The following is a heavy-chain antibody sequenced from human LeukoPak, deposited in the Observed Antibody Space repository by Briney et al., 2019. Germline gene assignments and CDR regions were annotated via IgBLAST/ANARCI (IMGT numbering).Heavy chain of an antibody. CDR2: ISSGSSYI. CDR3: SSKIVLSD. D-gene: IGHD1-26*01. J-gene: IGHJ4*02. V-gene: IGHV3-21*01. CDR1: GFTFNSYS. Sequence: GGSLRLSCAASGFTFNSYSMNWVRQAPGKGLEWVSSISSGSSYIYYADSVKGRFTISRDNSKNTLYLQMNSLRAEDTAVYYCSSKIVLSDWGQGTLVTVSS.